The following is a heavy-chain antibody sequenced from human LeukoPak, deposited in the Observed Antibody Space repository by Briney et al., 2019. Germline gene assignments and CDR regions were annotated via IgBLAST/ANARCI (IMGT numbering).Heavy chain of an antibody. CDR2: ISAYNGNT. Sequence: ASVKVSCKASGGTFSSYAISWVRQAPGQGLEWMGWISAYNGNTNYAQKLQGRVTMTTDTSTSTAYMELRSLRSDDTAVYYCARSIVVNNWFDPWGQGTLVTVSS. CDR3: ARSIVVNNWFDP. D-gene: IGHD3-22*01. V-gene: IGHV1-18*01. J-gene: IGHJ5*02. CDR1: GGTFSSYA.